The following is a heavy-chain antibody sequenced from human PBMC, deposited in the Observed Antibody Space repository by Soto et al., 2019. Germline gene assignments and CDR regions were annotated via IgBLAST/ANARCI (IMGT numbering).Heavy chain of an antibody. V-gene: IGHV4-30-4*01. J-gene: IGHJ5*02. CDR3: ARVWYSSSWPNWFDP. D-gene: IGHD6-13*01. CDR1: GGSISSGDYY. Sequence: PSETLSPTCTVSGGSISSGDYYWSWIRQPPGQGLEWIGYIYYSGSTYSNPSLKSRLTISVATSKLQSSLQLSSVTAAATAVYYCARVWYSSSWPNWFDPWGQGTLVTVSS. CDR2: IYYSGST.